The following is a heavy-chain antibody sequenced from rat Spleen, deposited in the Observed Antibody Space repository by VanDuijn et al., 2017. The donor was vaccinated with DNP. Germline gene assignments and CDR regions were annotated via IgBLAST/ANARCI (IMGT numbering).Heavy chain of an antibody. V-gene: IGHV5-46*01. D-gene: IGHD5-1*01. CDR2: ISTSGGST. J-gene: IGHJ2*01. CDR3: TRETGD. Sequence: EVQLVESGGGLVQPGRSMKLSCAASGFTFSSFPMAWVRQAPTKGLEGVATISTSGGSTYYLDSVKGRFTISRDNAKSTLYLQMNSLRSEDTATYYCTRETGDWGQGVMVTVSS. CDR1: GFTFSSFP.